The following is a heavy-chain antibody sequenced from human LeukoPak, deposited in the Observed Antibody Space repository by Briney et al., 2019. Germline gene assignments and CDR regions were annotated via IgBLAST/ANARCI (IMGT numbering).Heavy chain of an antibody. Sequence: PSETLSLTCTVSGGSISGSTYYWSWIRQPAGKGLEWIGRMYTSGETNYNPTLKSRITISLDTSKNQFSLRLSSVTAADTAVYYCAAGSQSTALIKWGQGTLVTVSS. CDR2: MYTSGET. J-gene: IGHJ4*02. D-gene: IGHD5-18*01. CDR1: GGSISGSTYY. V-gene: IGHV4-61*02. CDR3: AAGSQSTALIK.